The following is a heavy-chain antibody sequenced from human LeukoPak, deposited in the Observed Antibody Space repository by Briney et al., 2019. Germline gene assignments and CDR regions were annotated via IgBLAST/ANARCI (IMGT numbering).Heavy chain of an antibody. D-gene: IGHD6-13*01. CDR1: GFTFSSYA. J-gene: IGHJ5*02. V-gene: IGHV3-23*01. Sequence: GGSLRLSCAASGFTFSSYAMSWVRQAPGKGLEWVSAISGSGGSTYYADSVKGRFTISRDNSKNTLYLQMNSLRAEDTAVYYCAKVSSSTRTRAFDPWGREPWSPSPQ. CDR3: AKVSSSTRTRAFDP. CDR2: ISGSGGST.